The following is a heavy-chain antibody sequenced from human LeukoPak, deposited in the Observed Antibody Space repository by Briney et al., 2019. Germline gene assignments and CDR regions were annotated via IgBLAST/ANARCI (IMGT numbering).Heavy chain of an antibody. D-gene: IGHD2-2*03. CDR1: GGSIRSSDDY. CDR3: ARLLRVGYCSTTSCNWFDP. Sequence: SETLSLTCSVSGGSIRSSDDYWGFVRQTPGKGLEWMGSIYYTGSSHYNPSLKSRATISVDTSKNQFSLKLTSVTAADTAVYYCARLLRVGYCSTTSCNWFDPWGQGTLVTVSS. CDR2: IYYTGSS. J-gene: IGHJ5*02. V-gene: IGHV4-39*07.